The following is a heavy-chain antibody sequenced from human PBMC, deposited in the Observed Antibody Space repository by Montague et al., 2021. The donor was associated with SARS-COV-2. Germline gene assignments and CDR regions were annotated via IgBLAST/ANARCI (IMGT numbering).Heavy chain of an antibody. J-gene: IGHJ3*02. D-gene: IGHD3-9*01. CDR2: INHRGTT. V-gene: IGHV4-34*01. CDR3: ARTGGFSEILADYDNPRDVSVRYRQRDVGRPGRAFDI. Sequence: SETLSLTCAVPGGSFSGSFWTWIRQPPGKGLEWLGEINHRGTTKYNPSLESRVLMSVDTSKNQFALRLTSVTVADTAVYYCARTGGFSEILADYDNPRDVSVRYRQRDVGRPGRAFDIGGQGKMVTVSS. CDR1: GGSFSGSF.